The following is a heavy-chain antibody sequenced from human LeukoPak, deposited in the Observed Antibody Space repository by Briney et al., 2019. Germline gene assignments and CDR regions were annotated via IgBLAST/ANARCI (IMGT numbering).Heavy chain of an antibody. Sequence: PGGSLRLSCAASGFTFSSYAMSWVRQAPGKGLEWVSAISGSGGSTYYADSVKGRFTISRDNSKNTLYLQMNSLRAEDTAVYYCAKGEGRNSSTHLPFDYWGQGTLVTVSS. V-gene: IGHV3-23*01. CDR2: ISGSGGST. J-gene: IGHJ4*02. D-gene: IGHD6-19*01. CDR1: GFTFSSYA. CDR3: AKGEGRNSSTHLPFDY.